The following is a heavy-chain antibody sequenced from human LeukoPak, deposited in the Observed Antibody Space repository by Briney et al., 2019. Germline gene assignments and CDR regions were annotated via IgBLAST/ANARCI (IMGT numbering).Heavy chain of an antibody. Sequence: SETLSLTCTVSGGSISSSSYYWGWIRQAPGKGLEWIATIYHSGSTYYNPSLKSRVTISVDTSKNQFSLKLSSVTAADTAVYYCARATKQLEVIYWGQGTLVTVSS. CDR2: IYHSGST. CDR3: ARATKQLEVIY. J-gene: IGHJ4*02. CDR1: GGSISSSSYY. D-gene: IGHD2-21*01. V-gene: IGHV4-39*07.